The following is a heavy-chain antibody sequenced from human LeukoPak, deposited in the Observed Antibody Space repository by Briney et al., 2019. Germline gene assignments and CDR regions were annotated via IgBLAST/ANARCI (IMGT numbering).Heavy chain of an antibody. V-gene: IGHV3-64*02. D-gene: IGHD1-26*01. CDR2: ISSNGGET. Sequence: GGSLRLSCAASGFSFSSYVMHWVRQAPGKGLEYVSAISSNGGETYYADSVKGRFTISRDNSKNALYLQMGSLRVEDMAVYYCARGRSPRGYYYGMDVWGQGTTVAVS. CDR1: GFSFSSYV. J-gene: IGHJ6*02. CDR3: ARGRSPRGYYYGMDV.